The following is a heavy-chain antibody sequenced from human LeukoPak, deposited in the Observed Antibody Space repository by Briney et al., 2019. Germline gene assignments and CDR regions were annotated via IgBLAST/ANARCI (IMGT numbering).Heavy chain of an antibody. Sequence: SETLSLTCTVSGGSISRGDHYWSWIRQPPGKGLEWIGYIYYSGSTSGSTTYYNPSLKSRVTISVDTSKNQFSLKLSSVTAADTAVYYCARGGWRFGELSPYKKSKNWFDPWGQGTLVTVSS. J-gene: IGHJ5*02. CDR3: ARGGWRFGELSPYKKSKNWFDP. CDR1: GGSISRGDHY. V-gene: IGHV4-30-4*01. D-gene: IGHD3-10*01. CDR2: IYYSGSTSGSTT.